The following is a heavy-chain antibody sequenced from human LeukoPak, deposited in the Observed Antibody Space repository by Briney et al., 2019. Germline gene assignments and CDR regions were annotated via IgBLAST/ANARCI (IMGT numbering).Heavy chain of an antibody. Sequence: SETLSLTCSVSGGFIGTSSDCWGWIRQPPGKGLEWIGSFYHGGSTYYNPSLKSRVTISVDTSKNQFSLKLRSVSASDTAVYFCARRRGFGYNLDWYFVLCGRGSLVTVSS. CDR1: GGFIGTSSDC. V-gene: IGHV4-39*01. CDR3: ARRRGFGYNLDWYFVL. J-gene: IGHJ2*01. CDR2: FYHGGST. D-gene: IGHD5-24*01.